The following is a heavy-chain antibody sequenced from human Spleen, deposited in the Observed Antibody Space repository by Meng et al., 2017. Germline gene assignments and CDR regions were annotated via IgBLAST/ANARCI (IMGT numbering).Heavy chain of an antibody. CDR1: GFTFSSYA. D-gene: IGHD5-18*01. CDR3: AREQNDSYGLYYFDY. V-gene: IGHV3-30*04. J-gene: IGHJ4*02. CDR2: ISYDGSNK. Sequence: GESLKISCAASGFTFSSYAMHWVRQAPGKGLEWVAVISYDGSNKYYADSVKGRFTISRDNSKNTLYLQMNSLRAEDTAVYYCAREQNDSYGLYYFDYWGQGTPVTVSS.